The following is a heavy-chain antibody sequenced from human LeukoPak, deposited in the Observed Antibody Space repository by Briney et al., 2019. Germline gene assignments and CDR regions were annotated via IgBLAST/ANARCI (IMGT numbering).Heavy chain of an antibody. D-gene: IGHD3-10*01. CDR3: VREFSGGLFDY. CDR1: GYTFTNYY. CDR2: IIPSGGNT. Sequence: ASVNVSCKASGYTFTNYYMHWVRQAPGQGPEWMGIIIPSGGNTSYAQKFQGRVTMTRDTSTSTVCLELSSLRSEDTAVYYCVREFSGGLFDYWGQGTLVTVSS. J-gene: IGHJ4*02. V-gene: IGHV1-46*01.